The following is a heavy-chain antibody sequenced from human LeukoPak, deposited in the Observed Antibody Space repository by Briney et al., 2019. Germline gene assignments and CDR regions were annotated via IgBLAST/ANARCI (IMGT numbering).Heavy chain of an antibody. Sequence: GGSLRLSCAASGFTFSSYAMSWVRQAPGKGLEWVSAISGSGGSTYYADSVKGRFTISRDNSKNTLYLQMNSLRAEDTAVYYCAKDGLRSMTTVTTGPSTSNWFDPWGPGTLVTVSS. D-gene: IGHD4-17*01. CDR1: GFTFSSYA. CDR2: ISGSGGST. CDR3: AKDGLRSMTTVTTGPSTSNWFDP. V-gene: IGHV3-23*01. J-gene: IGHJ5*02.